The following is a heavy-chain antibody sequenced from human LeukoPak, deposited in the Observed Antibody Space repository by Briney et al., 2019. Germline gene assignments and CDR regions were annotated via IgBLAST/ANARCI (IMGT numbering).Heavy chain of an antibody. CDR2: MNPNSGNT. CDR3: ARALSWTTESYYYMDV. CDR1: GCTFTSYD. D-gene: IGHD3/OR15-3a*01. Sequence: GASVKVSCKASGCTFTSYDINWVRQATGQGLEWMGWMNPNSGNTGYAQKFQGRVTMTKNTSITTAYMDLSSLRPEDTAVYYCARALSWTTESYYYMDVWGKGTTVTVSS. V-gene: IGHV1-8*01. J-gene: IGHJ6*03.